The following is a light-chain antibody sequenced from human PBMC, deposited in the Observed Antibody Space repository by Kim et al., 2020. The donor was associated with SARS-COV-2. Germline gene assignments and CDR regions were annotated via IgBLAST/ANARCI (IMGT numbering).Light chain of an antibody. CDR1: NIGRKS. CDR3: QVWDSSGVHRV. V-gene: IGLV3-21*01. J-gene: IGLJ3*02. Sequence: PGKAATITCDGDNIGRKSVHWYQLKPGQAPILVISYDSDRPSGIPERLSGSNSENTATLTISKVESGDEADYYCQVWDSSGVHRVFGGGTKLTVL. CDR2: YDS.